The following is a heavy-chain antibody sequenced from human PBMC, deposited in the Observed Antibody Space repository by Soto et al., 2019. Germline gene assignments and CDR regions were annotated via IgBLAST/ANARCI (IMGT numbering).Heavy chain of an antibody. D-gene: IGHD6-25*01. Sequence: EVQLVESGGSLVPPGGSLRLYCAGAGFTFSSYWMSWVRQAPGKGLEWVANIKQDGSEKYYVDSVNGRFTISRDNAKNSLYLQMHSLRVEDTAVYYCAREKRANGYFDYWGQGTLVAVSP. CDR2: IKQDGSEK. CDR3: AREKRANGYFDY. J-gene: IGHJ4*02. CDR1: GFTFSSYW. V-gene: IGHV3-7*01.